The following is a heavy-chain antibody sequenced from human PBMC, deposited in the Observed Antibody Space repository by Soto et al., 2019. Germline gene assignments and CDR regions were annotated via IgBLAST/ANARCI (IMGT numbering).Heavy chain of an antibody. V-gene: IGHV4-39*01. J-gene: IGHJ6*02. Sequence: SETLSLTCSVSGGSVTLTSYSWGWIRQPPGKGLEWIGNVYYSGITNYNPSLKSRVTISVDTSKNQFSLSLKSVTAADTAVYYCASYYSGYSADPEYYGVEVWGQGTTVTVSS. D-gene: IGHD3-22*01. CDR3: ASYYSGYSADPEYYGVEV. CDR2: VYYSGIT. CDR1: GGSVTLTSYS.